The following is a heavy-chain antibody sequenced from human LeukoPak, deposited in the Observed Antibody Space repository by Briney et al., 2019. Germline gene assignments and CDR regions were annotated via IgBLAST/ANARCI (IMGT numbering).Heavy chain of an antibody. V-gene: IGHV4-4*02. D-gene: IGHD6-13*01. CDR2: VHLSGRT. J-gene: IGHJ4*02. CDR3: ARSGSIAAAGIGSFDY. Sequence: SETLSLTCGVSGGSISSTNWWTWVRQPPGEGLEWIGEVHLSGRTNYNPSLESRVTMSVDMSENHISLKLTSVTAADTAVYYCARSGSIAAAGIGSFDYWGQGTLVTVSS. CDR1: GGSISSTNW.